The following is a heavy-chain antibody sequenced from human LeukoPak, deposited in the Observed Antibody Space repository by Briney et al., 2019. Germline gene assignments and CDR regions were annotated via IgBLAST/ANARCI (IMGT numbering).Heavy chain of an antibody. J-gene: IGHJ4*02. CDR3: ARVSLDIDY. CDR2: IYYSGST. V-gene: IGHV4-59*01. Sequence: SETLPLTCTVSGGSISSYYWSWIRQPPGKGLEWIGYIYYSGSTNYNPSLKSRVTISVDTSKNQFSLKLSSVTAADTAVYYCARVSLDIDYWGQGTLVTVSS. CDR1: GGSISSYY. D-gene: IGHD5-12*01.